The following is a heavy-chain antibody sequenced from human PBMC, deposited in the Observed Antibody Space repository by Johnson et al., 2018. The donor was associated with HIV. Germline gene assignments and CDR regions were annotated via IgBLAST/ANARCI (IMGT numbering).Heavy chain of an antibody. Sequence: EVQLVDSGGGLVQPGGSLRLSCAASGFIFSSYDMHWVRQATGKGLEWVSAIGTAGNTYYPGSVKGRFTISRENAKNSLYLQMNSRRAGDTAVYYCARVSSGGAFDIWGQGTMVTVSS. CDR2: IGTAGNT. CDR3: ARVSSGGAFDI. J-gene: IGHJ3*02. CDR1: GFIFSSYD. V-gene: IGHV3-13*01. D-gene: IGHD3-22*01.